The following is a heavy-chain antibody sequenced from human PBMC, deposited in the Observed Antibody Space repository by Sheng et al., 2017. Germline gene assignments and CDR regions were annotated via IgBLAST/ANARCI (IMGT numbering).Heavy chain of an antibody. Sequence: QVQLVESGGGVVQPGRSLRLSCAASGFTFSSYGMHWVRQAPGKGLEWVAVIWYDGSNKYYADSVKGRFTISRDNSKNTLYLQMNSLRAEDTAVYYCASSIVVTGAFDIWGQGTMVTVSS. CDR1: GFTFSSYG. D-gene: IGHD3-22*01. CDR3: ASSIVVTGAFDI. CDR2: IWYDGSNK. J-gene: IGHJ3*02. V-gene: IGHV3-33*01.